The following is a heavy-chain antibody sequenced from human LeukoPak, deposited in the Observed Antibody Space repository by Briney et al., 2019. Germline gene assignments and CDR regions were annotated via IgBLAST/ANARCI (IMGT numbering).Heavy chain of an antibody. CDR3: ERIGSVAMPFDY. Sequence: SETLSLTCTVSGVSMNNYYWNWIRQPPGKGLEWIGYSYYSGSTNYNPSLKSRVNISVDTSKNQFSLNLSSVTAADTAVYYCERIGSVAMPFDYWGQGTLVTVSS. CDR1: GVSMNNYY. D-gene: IGHD2-2*01. J-gene: IGHJ4*02. V-gene: IGHV4-59*08. CDR2: SYYSGST.